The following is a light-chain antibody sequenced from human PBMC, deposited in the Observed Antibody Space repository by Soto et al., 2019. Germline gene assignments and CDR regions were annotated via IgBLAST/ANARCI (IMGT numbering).Light chain of an antibody. CDR2: GAS. Sequence: EIVLTQSPGTLSLSPGERATLSCRASQSVTSSYLAWYQQKPGQAPTLLIYGASARATGIPARFSGSGSGTEFTPTISSLQSEDFAVYYCQHYNNWPFTFGQGTKVDIK. CDR3: QHYNNWPFT. V-gene: IGKV3-15*01. J-gene: IGKJ2*01. CDR1: QSVTSSY.